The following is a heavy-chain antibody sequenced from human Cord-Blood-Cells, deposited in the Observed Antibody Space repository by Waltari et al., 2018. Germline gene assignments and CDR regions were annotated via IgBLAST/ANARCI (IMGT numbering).Heavy chain of an antibody. J-gene: IGHJ3*02. CDR3: ARQVSTNDAFDI. Sequence: QVQLVESGGGVVQPGRSLRLSCAASGFTFGSYAMHWVRQAPGKGLEWVAVISYDGSNKYYADSVKGRFTISRDNSKNTLYLQMNSLRAEDTAVYYCARQVSTNDAFDIWGQGTMVTVSS. CDR2: ISYDGSNK. CDR1: GFTFGSYA. V-gene: IGHV3-30*04.